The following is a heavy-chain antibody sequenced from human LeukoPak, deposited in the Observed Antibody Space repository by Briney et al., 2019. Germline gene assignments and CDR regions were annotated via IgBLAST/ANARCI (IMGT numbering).Heavy chain of an antibody. CDR2: INHSGST. CDR1: GGSFSGYY. CDR3: ARYVFGVVIV. Sequence: PSETLSLTCAVYGGSFSGYYWSWIRQPPGKGLEWIGEINHSGSTNYNPSLKSRVTISVDKSKNQFSLKLSSVTAADTAVYYCARYVFGVVIVWGQGTLVTVSS. J-gene: IGHJ4*02. D-gene: IGHD3-3*01. V-gene: IGHV4-34*01.